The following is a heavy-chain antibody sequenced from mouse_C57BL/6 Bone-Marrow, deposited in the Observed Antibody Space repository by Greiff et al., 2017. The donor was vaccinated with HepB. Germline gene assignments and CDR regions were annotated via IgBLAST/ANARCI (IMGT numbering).Heavy chain of an antibody. CDR3: ARQNGGYGGYAMDY. CDR1: EYEFPSHD. J-gene: IGHJ4*01. D-gene: IGHD3-1*01. Sequence: EVQGVESGGGLVQPGESLKLSCESNEYEFPSHDMSWVRKTPEKRLELVAAINSDGGSTYYPDNMERRFIISRDNTKKTLYLQMNSLRSEDTALDYCARQNGGYGGYAMDYWGQGTSVTVSS. CDR2: INSDGGST. V-gene: IGHV5-2*01.